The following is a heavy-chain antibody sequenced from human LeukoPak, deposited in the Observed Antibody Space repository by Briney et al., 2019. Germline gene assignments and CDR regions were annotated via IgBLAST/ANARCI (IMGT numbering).Heavy chain of an antibody. V-gene: IGHV3-48*01. CDR1: GFTFSSYS. D-gene: IGHD5-24*01. CDR2: ISTSSSTI. J-gene: IGHJ4*02. CDR3: ASRNGYSFWY. Sequence: GGSLRLSCAASGFTFSSYSMNWVRQAPGKGLECVSYISTSSSTIYYADSVKGRFTISRDNSKNTLYLQMNSLRAEDTAVYYCASRNGYSFWYWGQGTLVTVSS.